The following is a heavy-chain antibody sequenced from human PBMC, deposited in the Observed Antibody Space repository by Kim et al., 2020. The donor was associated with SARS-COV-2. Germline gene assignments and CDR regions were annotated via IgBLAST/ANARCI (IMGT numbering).Heavy chain of an antibody. J-gene: IGHJ6*02. CDR3: ARDPKPSLRFSTGGMDV. CDR1: GFTFSSYW. CDR2: INSDGSST. V-gene: IGHV3-74*01. D-gene: IGHD3-3*01. Sequence: GGSLRLSCAASGFTFSSYWMHWVRQAPGKGLVWVSRINSDGSSTSYADSVKGRFTISRDNAKNTLYLQRNSLRAEDTAVYYCARDPKPSLRFSTGGMDVWGQGTTVTVSS.